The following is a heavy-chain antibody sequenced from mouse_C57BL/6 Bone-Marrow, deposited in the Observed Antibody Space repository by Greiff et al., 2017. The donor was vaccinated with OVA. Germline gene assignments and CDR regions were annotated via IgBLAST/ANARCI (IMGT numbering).Heavy chain of an antibody. CDR3: ARWGLRQWGYAMDY. V-gene: IGHV1-72*01. CDR2: IDPNSGGT. J-gene: IGHJ4*01. Sequence: QVQLKQPGAELVKPGASVKLSCKASGYTFTSYWMHWVKQRPGRGLEWIGRIDPNSGGTKYNEKFKSKATLTVDKPSSTAYMQLSSLTSEDSAVYYCARWGLRQWGYAMDYWGQGTSVTVSS. D-gene: IGHD2-4*01. CDR1: GYTFTSYW.